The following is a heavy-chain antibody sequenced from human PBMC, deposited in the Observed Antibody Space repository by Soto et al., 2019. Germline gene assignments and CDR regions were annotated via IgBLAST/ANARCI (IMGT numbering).Heavy chain of an antibody. CDR3: SREKTSYGMDV. Sequence: QVQLVQSGAEVKKPGASVKVSCKASGYTFTSYDINWVRQATGQGLEWMGWMNPNSGNTGYAEKFQGRVTMTRNTSIRTGYMVISGLRAVDTAVYDCSREKTSYGMDVWCQGTTVTVSS. CDR2: MNPNSGNT. V-gene: IGHV1-8*01. J-gene: IGHJ6*02. CDR1: GYTFTSYD.